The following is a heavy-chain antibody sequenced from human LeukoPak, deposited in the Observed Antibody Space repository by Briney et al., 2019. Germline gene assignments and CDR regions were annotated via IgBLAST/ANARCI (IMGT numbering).Heavy chain of an antibody. CDR1: GGSISSSSYC. CDR3: ARSAPGTVDY. Sequence: PETPSLTCAVSGGSISSSSYCWGWIRQPPGDGLEWMGSTYYRGSTYYSPSLKQRVHIYGHTSKNHVSLKLSSVTRADTGVYYSARSAPGTVDYWGQGTLVTVSS. J-gene: IGHJ4*02. V-gene: IGHV4-39*01. D-gene: IGHD6-13*01. CDR2: TYYRGST.